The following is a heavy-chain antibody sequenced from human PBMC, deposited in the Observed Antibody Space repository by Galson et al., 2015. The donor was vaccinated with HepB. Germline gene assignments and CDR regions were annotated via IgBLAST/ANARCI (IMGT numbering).Heavy chain of an antibody. J-gene: IGHJ4*02. V-gene: IGHV6-1*01. CDR1: GDSVSSDSAS. CDR3: ARGLGIHDYFDF. CDR2: TYYRSKWYN. Sequence: CAISGDSVSSDSASWNWIRHSPSRGLEWLGRTYYRSKWYNNYSVSVRSRISINPDTSTNQFSVHLNSVTPEDTAIYYCARGLGIHDYFDFWGQGILVTVSS. D-gene: IGHD7-27*01.